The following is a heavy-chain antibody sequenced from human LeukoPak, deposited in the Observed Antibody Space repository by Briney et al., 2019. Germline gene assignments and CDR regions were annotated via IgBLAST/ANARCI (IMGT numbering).Heavy chain of an antibody. Sequence: GGSLRLSCAASGFTFSSYAMHWVRQAPGKGLEWVAVISYDGSNSYYADSVKGRFTVSRDNSKNTLYLQVSSLTAEDAAVYYCARGWGSMAAYYFGYWGQGTLVTVSS. V-gene: IGHV3-30-3*01. D-gene: IGHD2/OR15-2a*01. CDR2: ISYDGSNS. J-gene: IGHJ4*02. CDR1: GFTFSSYA. CDR3: ARGWGSMAAYYFGY.